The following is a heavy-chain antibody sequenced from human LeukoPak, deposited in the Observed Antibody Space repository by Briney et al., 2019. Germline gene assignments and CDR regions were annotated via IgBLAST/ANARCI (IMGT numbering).Heavy chain of an antibody. D-gene: IGHD4-11*01. CDR3: ARDRYSILVEYYYYYMDV. V-gene: IGHV3-48*01. J-gene: IGHJ6*03. CDR2: ISSSSGTI. CDR1: GFTFSNYS. Sequence: GGSLRLSCAASGFTFSNYSMNWVRQAPGKGLEWVSYISSSSGTIYYADSVKGRFTISRDNAKNSLYLQMNSLRAEDTAVYYCARDRYSILVEYYYYYMDVWGKGTTATVSS.